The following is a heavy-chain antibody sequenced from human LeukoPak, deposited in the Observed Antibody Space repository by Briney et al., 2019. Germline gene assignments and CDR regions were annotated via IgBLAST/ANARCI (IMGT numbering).Heavy chain of an antibody. Sequence: GGSLRLSCAASGFTFNTYAMNWVRQAPGKGLEWVSSISSRSDYIFYADSMKGRFTISRDNAKNSLYLQMNSLRAEDTAVYYCARGFSALHVSGPAANFYMDVWGKGTTVTISS. D-gene: IGHD2-15*01. CDR1: GFTFNTYA. CDR3: ARGFSALHVSGPAANFYMDV. V-gene: IGHV3-21*01. CDR2: ISSRSDYI. J-gene: IGHJ6*03.